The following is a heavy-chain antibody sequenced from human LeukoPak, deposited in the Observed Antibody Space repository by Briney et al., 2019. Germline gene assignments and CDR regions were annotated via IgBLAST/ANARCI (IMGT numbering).Heavy chain of an antibody. V-gene: IGHV3-48*03. CDR3: ARESLRIIDY. Sequence: GGSLRLSCAASGFTFSSYEMNWVRQAPGKGLEWVSYISSSGSTIYYADSVKGRFTISRDNAKNSLYLQMNSLRAEDTAVYYCARESLRIIDYWSQGTLVTVSS. D-gene: IGHD2/OR15-2a*01. CDR2: ISSSGSTI. J-gene: IGHJ4*02. CDR1: GFTFSSYE.